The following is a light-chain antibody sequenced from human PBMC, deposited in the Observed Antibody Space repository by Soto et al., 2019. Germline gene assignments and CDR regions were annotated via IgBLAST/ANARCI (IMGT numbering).Light chain of an antibody. J-gene: IGKJ1*01. CDR3: MQALQTPRT. CDR2: LGS. Sequence: DIVMTQSPLSLPVTPGEPASISCRSSQSLLHSNGYNYLDWYLQKPGQSPQLLIYLGSTRASGVPDRFSGSGSGSGFTLEISRVEAEDVGIYYCMQALQTPRTFGQGTKVEIK. CDR1: QSLLHSNGYNY. V-gene: IGKV2-28*01.